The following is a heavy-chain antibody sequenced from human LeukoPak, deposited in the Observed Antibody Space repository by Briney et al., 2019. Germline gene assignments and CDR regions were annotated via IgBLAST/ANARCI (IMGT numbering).Heavy chain of an antibody. V-gene: IGHV3-30*02. CDR1: GFTFSRYG. CDR2: IRYDGSNK. D-gene: IGHD3-10*01. J-gene: IGHJ6*03. Sequence: GGSLRLFCAASGFTFSRYGMLWARQAPGKGLEWVAFIRYDGSNKHYADSVKGRYTNSGDNYKHRLYRQMNGLSVEDRHVYYWAKDGEYYYYMVVWGKGTTVTVSS. CDR3: AKDGEYYYYMVV.